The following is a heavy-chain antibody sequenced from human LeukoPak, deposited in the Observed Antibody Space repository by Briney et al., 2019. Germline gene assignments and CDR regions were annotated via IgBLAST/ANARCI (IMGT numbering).Heavy chain of an antibody. CDR1: GGTFSSYA. D-gene: IGHD2-8*02. CDR3: ARDLGYCTGGVCYMRLKGYYMDV. J-gene: IGHJ6*03. CDR2: IIPIFGTA. Sequence: ASVKVSCKAPGGTFSSYAISWVRQAPGQGLEWMGGIIPIFGTANYAQKFQGRVTITADESTSTAYMEPSSLRSEDTAVYYCARDLGYCTGGVCYMRLKGYYMDVWGKGTTVTVSS. V-gene: IGHV1-69*13.